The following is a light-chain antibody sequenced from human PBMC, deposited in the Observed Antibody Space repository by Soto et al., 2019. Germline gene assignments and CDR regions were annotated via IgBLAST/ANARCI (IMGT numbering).Light chain of an antibody. CDR1: SSDVGGYNY. CDR2: DVS. J-gene: IGLJ1*01. CDR3: SSYTSSSTLPYV. V-gene: IGLV2-14*01. Sequence: QCALTQPASVSGSPGQSITISCTGTSSDVGGYNYVSWYQQHPGKAPKLMIYDVSNRPSGVSNRFSGSKSGNTAPLTISGLQAEDEADYYCSSYTSSSTLPYVFGTGTKVTVL.